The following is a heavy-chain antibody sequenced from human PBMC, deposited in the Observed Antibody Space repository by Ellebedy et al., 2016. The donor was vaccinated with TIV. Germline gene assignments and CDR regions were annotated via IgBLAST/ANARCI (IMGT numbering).Heavy chain of an antibody. Sequence: PGGSLRLSCAASGFTFSRYAMSWVRQAPGKGLEWVSAISASGGSTYYRDSVKGRLSISRDNSTNRLYLQMNILRAEDTATYYWAKVGHDQGDYGLSYFDHWGQGTLVTVSS. CDR1: GFTFSRYA. J-gene: IGHJ4*02. CDR2: ISASGGST. V-gene: IGHV3-23*02. D-gene: IGHD4-17*01. CDR3: AKVGHDQGDYGLSYFDH.